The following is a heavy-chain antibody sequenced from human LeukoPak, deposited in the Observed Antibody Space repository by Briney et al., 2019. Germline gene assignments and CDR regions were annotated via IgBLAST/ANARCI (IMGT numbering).Heavy chain of an antibody. CDR1: GYTFTHYV. CDR2: IIPIFYTP. V-gene: IGHV1-69*13. CDR3: ARESYYDNRAEVDAFDI. J-gene: IGHJ3*02. D-gene: IGHD3-22*01. Sequence: ASVKVSCKTSGYTFTHYVISWVRQAPGQGLEWMGGIIPIFYTPNYAQKFQGRVTITADESTSTAYMELSSLRSEDTAVYYCARESYYDNRAEVDAFDIWGQGTMVTVSS.